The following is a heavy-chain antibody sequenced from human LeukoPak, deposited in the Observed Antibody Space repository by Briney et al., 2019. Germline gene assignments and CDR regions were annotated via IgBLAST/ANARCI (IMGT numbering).Heavy chain of an antibody. V-gene: IGHV3-30*04. Sequence: GGSLRLSCAASGFIFSSYAMHWVRQAPGKGLEWVAVISYDGSNKYYADSVKGRFTISRDNSKNTLYLQMNSLRAEDTAVYYCAKHHYDSSGYDWDYFDYWGQGTLVTVSS. D-gene: IGHD3-22*01. CDR1: GFIFSSYA. J-gene: IGHJ4*02. CDR3: AKHHYDSSGYDWDYFDY. CDR2: ISYDGSNK.